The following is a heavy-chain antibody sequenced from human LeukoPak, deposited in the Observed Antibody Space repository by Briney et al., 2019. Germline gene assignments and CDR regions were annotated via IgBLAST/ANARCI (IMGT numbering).Heavy chain of an antibody. D-gene: IGHD5-24*01. CDR3: ARGAGYNHPYYFDY. J-gene: IGHJ4*02. Sequence: GGSLRLSCAASGFTVSSNYMNWVRQAPGKGLEWVSVIYGGGNIYYADSVKGRFTISRDNSKNTLYLQVNSLRAEDTAVYYCARGAGYNHPYYFDYWGQGTLVTVSS. CDR2: IYGGGNI. V-gene: IGHV3-53*01. CDR1: GFTVSSNY.